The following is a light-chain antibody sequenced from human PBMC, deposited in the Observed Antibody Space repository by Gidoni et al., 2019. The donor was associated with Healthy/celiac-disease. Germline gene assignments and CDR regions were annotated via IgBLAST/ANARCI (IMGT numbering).Light chain of an antibody. CDR3: QQYGSSPPIT. CDR2: GAS. Sequence: ELVLTQSPATLSLSPGERATRSCRASQSCSSSYLAWYQQTPGQAPRLLIYGASSRATGIPDRFSGSGSGTDFTLTISRLEPEDFAVYYCQQYGSSPPITFGGGTKVEIK. V-gene: IGKV3-20*01. J-gene: IGKJ4*02. CDR1: QSCSSSY.